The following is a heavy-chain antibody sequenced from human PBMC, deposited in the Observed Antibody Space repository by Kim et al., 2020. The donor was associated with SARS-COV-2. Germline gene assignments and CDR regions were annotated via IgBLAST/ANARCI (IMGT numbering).Heavy chain of an antibody. CDR2: IIPIFGTA. V-gene: IGHV1-69*13. J-gene: IGHJ6*02. CDR1: GGTFSSYA. CDR3: ARSGGYGSESSLLIDV. Sequence: SVKVSCKASGGTFSSYAISWVRQAPGQGLEWMGGIIPIFGTANYAQKFQGRVTITADESTSTAYMELSSLRSEDTAVYYCARSGGYGSESSLLIDVWGQGTTVTVSS. D-gene: IGHD3-10*01.